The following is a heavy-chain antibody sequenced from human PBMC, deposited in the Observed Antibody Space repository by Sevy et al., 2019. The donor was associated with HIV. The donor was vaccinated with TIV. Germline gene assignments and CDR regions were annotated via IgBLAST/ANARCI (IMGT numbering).Heavy chain of an antibody. Sequence: SETLSLTCTVSGGSISSYFWSWIRQPPGKGLEWIGYIYYSGNTNYNPSLKSRVTISVDTSKNQFSLKLRSVTAADTAVCYCARDFKGGDGYRSNGMDVWGQEPWSPSP. CDR2: IYYSGNT. D-gene: IGHD5-18*01. J-gene: IGHJ6*02. CDR1: GGSISSYF. CDR3: ARDFKGGDGYRSNGMDV. V-gene: IGHV4-59*01.